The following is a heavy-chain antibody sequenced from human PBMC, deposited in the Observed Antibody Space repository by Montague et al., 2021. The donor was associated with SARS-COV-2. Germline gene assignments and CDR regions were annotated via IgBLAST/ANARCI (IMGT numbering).Heavy chain of an antibody. Sequence: SETLSLTCTVAGAPISGSSDYWGWIRQSPGKGLEWIARVDYSGNTYYSPSLKSRLTISVDTSKNQFSLKLNSVTAADTALYYCARREYSYGWGDWGQGTLVTVTS. J-gene: IGHJ4*02. D-gene: IGHD5-18*01. CDR3: ARREYSYGWGD. CDR2: VDYSGNT. CDR1: GAPISGSSDY. V-gene: IGHV4-39*01.